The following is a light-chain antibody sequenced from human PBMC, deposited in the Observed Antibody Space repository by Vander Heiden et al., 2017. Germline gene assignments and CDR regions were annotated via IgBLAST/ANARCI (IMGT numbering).Light chain of an antibody. CDR2: GAS. CDR1: RSISRN. Sequence: EIVMTQSPATLSVSPGERATLSCRASRSISRNLAWYQQKPGQAPRLLIYGASARATGVTDRFSGSGSGTEFTLTISSLQSVDFAVYYCQQYNNWPPSWTFGQGTKVEV. CDR3: QQYNNWPPSWT. J-gene: IGKJ1*01. V-gene: IGKV3-15*01.